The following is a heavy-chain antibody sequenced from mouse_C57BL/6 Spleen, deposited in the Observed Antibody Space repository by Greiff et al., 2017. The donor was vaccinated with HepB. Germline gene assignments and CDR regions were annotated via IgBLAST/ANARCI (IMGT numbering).Heavy chain of an antibody. V-gene: IGHV1-59*01. D-gene: IGHD2-4*01. J-gene: IGHJ3*01. CDR3: ARYDLAWFAY. CDR1: GYTFTSYW. CDR2: IDPSDSYT. Sequence: LVRPGTSVKLSCKASGYTFTSYWMHWVKQRPGQGLEWIGVIDPSDSYTNYNQKFKGKATLTVDTSSSTAYMQLSSLTSEDSAVYYCARYDLAWFAYWGQGTLVTVSA.